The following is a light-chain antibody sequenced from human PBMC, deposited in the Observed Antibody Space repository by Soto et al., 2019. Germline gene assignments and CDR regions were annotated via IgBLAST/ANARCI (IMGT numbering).Light chain of an antibody. Sequence: QSALTQSAAVSEPLGQSITISCTGTSRDVGSYALVSWYQHHPGKAPKLIICEDTNRPSGVSDRFSGSKSGNTASLTISGLQAEDEADYYCCSYAGSNTLIFGGGTKLTVL. J-gene: IGLJ2*01. CDR2: EDT. CDR3: CSYAGSNTLI. CDR1: SRDVGSYAL. V-gene: IGLV2-23*01.